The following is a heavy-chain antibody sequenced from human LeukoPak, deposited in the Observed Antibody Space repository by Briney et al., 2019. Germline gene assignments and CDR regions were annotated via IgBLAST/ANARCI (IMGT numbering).Heavy chain of an antibody. CDR1: GGTFSSYA. CDR2: IIPIFGTA. V-gene: IGHV1-69*05. CDR3: ARGVWGSYRYPPYYFDY. J-gene: IGHJ4*02. D-gene: IGHD3-16*02. Sequence: SVKVSCKASGGTFSSYAISWVRQAPGQGLEWMGRIIPIFGTANYAQKFQGRVTITTDESTSTAYMEPSSLRSEDTAVYYCARGVWGSYRYPPYYFDYWGQGTLFTVSS.